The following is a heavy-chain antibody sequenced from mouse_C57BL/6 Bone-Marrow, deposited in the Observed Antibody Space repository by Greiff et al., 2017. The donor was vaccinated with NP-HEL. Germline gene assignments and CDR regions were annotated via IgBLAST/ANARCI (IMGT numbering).Heavy chain of an antibody. Sequence: VKLMESGAELARPGASVKLSCKASGYTFTSYGISWVKQRTGQGLEWIGEIYPRSGNTYYNEKFKGKATLTADKSSSTAYMELRSLTSEDSAVYFCARWDYYGLFDYWGQGTTRTVSS. V-gene: IGHV1-81*01. J-gene: IGHJ2*01. CDR3: ARWDYYGLFDY. D-gene: IGHD1-1*01. CDR2: IYPRSGNT. CDR1: GYTFTSYG.